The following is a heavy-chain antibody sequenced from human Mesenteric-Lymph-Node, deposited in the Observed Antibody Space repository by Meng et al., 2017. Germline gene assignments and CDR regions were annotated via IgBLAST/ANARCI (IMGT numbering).Heavy chain of an antibody. V-gene: IGHV3-21*04. CDR1: GFTFSSYS. Sequence: GGSLRLSCAASGFTFSSYSMNWVRQAPGKGLEWVSSISSSSSYIYYADSVKGRFTISRDNAKNSLYLQMNSLRADDMALYYCVKDSSLYYYGNFDYWGQGTLVTVSS. J-gene: IGHJ4*02. CDR3: VKDSSLYYYGNFDY. CDR2: ISSSSSYI. D-gene: IGHD3-22*01.